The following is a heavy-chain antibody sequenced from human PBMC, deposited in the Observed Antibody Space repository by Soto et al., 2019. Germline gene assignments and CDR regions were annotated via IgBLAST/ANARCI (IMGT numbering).Heavy chain of an antibody. J-gene: IGHJ6*02. D-gene: IGHD3-10*01. Sequence: GASVKVSCKASGRTFSSYAISWVRQAPGQGLEWMGGIIPIFGTANYAQKFQGRVTITADESTSTAYMELSSLRSEDTAVYYCARDLITMVRYLPLSYYGMDVWGQGTTVTVS. CDR1: GRTFSSYA. V-gene: IGHV1-69*13. CDR2: IIPIFGTA. CDR3: ARDLITMVRYLPLSYYGMDV.